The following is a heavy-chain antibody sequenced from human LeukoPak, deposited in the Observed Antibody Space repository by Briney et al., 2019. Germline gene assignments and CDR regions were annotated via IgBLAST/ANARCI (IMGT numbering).Heavy chain of an antibody. CDR1: GYTFTSYA. D-gene: IGHD2-2*01. J-gene: IGHJ3*02. Sequence: ASVKVSCKASGYTFTSYAMHWVRRAPGQRLEWMGWSNAGNGNTKYSQEFQGRVTITRDMSTSTAYMELSSLRSEDTAVYYCAADGVVVPAARDAFDIWGQGTMVTVSS. V-gene: IGHV1-3*02. CDR3: AADGVVVPAARDAFDI. CDR2: SNAGNGNT.